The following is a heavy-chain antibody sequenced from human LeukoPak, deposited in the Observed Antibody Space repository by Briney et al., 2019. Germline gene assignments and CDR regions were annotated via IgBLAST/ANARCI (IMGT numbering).Heavy chain of an antibody. CDR2: INHSGST. CDR3: ARGRIVVVTAILSSDAYGMDV. CDR1: GGSFSGYY. Sequence: SETLSLTCAVYGGSFSGYYWSWIRQPPGKGLEWIGEINHSGSTNYNPSLKSRVTISVDTSKNQFSLKLSSVTAADTAVYYCARGRIVVVTAILSSDAYGMDVWGQGTTVTVSS. V-gene: IGHV4-34*01. J-gene: IGHJ6*02. D-gene: IGHD2-21*02.